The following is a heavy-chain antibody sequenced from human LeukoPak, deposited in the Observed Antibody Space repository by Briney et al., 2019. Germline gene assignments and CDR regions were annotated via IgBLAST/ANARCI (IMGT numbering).Heavy chain of an antibody. J-gene: IGHJ4*02. CDR3: ARDWNYYDSSGPFDY. D-gene: IGHD3-22*01. CDR2: IYHSGST. V-gene: IGHV4-4*02. CDR1: GGSISSSNW. Sequence: KPSETLSLTCAVSGGSISSSNWWSWVRQPPGKGLEWIGEIYHSGSTNYNPSLKSRVTISVDKSKNQFSLKLSSVTAADTAVYYCARDWNYYDSSGPFDYWGQGTLVTVSS.